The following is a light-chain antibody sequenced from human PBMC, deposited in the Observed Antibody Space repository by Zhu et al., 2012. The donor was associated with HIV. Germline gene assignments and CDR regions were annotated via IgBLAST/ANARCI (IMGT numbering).Light chain of an antibody. J-gene: IGKJ4*01. Sequence: EIVLTQSPGTLSLSPGDTATLSCRASQSVSSSDLAWFQQRPGQAPRLLIYGASSRATDIPDRFSGSGSGTDFTLTISRLEPEDFAVYYCRHYGTSPPLTFGGRDQGGDQT. CDR2: GAS. V-gene: IGKV3-20*01. CDR3: RHYGTSPPLT. CDR1: QSVSSSD.